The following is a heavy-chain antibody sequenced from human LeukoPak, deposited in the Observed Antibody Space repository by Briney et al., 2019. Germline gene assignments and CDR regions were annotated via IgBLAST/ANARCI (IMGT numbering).Heavy chain of an antibody. Sequence: GGSLRLSCTTSGLTFTSHGFHWLRQVVGKRLEWVAFVRNDASDTYHANSVKGRFSVSRDDSKNTLYLQMNSLRPEDTAIYHCARDRGKDYFDSWGQGTQVTVSS. V-gene: IGHV3-30*02. D-gene: IGHD4-23*01. CDR3: ARDRGKDYFDS. CDR1: GLTFTSHG. CDR2: VRNDASDT. J-gene: IGHJ4*02.